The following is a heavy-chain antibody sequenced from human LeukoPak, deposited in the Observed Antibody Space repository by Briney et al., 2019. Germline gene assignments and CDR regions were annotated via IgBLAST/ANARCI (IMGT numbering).Heavy chain of an antibody. J-gene: IGHJ6*02. Sequence: SETLSLTCTVSGGSNSSSSYYWGWIRQPPGKGLEWIGSIYYSGSTYYNPSLKSRVTISVDTSKNQFSLKLSSVTAADTAVYYCAGEMATISYYYGMDVWGQGTTVTVSS. V-gene: IGHV4-39*02. CDR3: AGEMATISYYYGMDV. D-gene: IGHD5-24*01. CDR1: GGSNSSSSYY. CDR2: IYYSGST.